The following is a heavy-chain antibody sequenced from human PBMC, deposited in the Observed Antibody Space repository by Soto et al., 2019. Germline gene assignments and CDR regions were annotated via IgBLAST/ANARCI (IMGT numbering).Heavy chain of an antibody. D-gene: IGHD6-6*01. J-gene: IGHJ4*02. Sequence: GGSLRLSCAASGFTFSSYAMSWVRQSPGKGLEWVSAIPGSGGSTYYAGSVKGRFTISRDNSMNTLYLQMNSLRVEDTAVYYCAKIGSSSSVSLPLVLLDHWGPGALVTVSS. V-gene: IGHV3-23*01. CDR1: GFTFSSYA. CDR2: IPGSGGST. CDR3: AKIGSSSSVSLPLVLLDH.